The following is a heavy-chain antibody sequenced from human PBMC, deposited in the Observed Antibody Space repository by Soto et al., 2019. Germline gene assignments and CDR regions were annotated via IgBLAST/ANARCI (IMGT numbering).Heavy chain of an antibody. Sequence: ASVKVSCKASGYPFTDYYIHWIRQPPGQGLEWLGRFNPNSGGTNFAQNFQGRVTMTGDTPISTAYMQLGSLRSDDTAVYYCATYPSGLLSPGYWGQGTLVT. J-gene: IGHJ4*02. CDR3: ATYPSGLLSPGY. V-gene: IGHV1-2*02. D-gene: IGHD6-19*01. CDR2: FNPNSGGT. CDR1: GYPFTDYY.